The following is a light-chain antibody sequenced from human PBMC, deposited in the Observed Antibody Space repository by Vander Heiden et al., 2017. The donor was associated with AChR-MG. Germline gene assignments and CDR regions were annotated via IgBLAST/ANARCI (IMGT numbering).Light chain of an antibody. V-gene: IGKV1-39*01. Sequence: DIQMTQSPSPLSASVGDTVTITCRASQYIHTYLTWYQQKPGTAPELLISGASSLQSGVPSRFSGSASGTDFTLTITGLQPEDVATYYCQQSYTTPWTFGQGTKVEI. CDR2: GAS. CDR1: QYIHTY. CDR3: QQSYTTPWT. J-gene: IGKJ1*01.